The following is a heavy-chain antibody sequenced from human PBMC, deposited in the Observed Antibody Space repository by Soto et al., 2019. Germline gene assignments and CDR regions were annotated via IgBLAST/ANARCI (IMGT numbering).Heavy chain of an antibody. CDR2: IYDSGNA. V-gene: IGHV4-59*01. Sequence: SETLSLTCTVSGGSISNYLWSWSRQPAGKGLEWIGYIYDSGNANYNPSLKSRISMSVDTSKNQFSLKLNSVIAADTAVYYCARVRDYYDSTGFYSYLDYWGQGTLVTISS. D-gene: IGHD3-22*01. J-gene: IGHJ4*02. CDR3: ARVRDYYDSTGFYSYLDY. CDR1: GGSISNYL.